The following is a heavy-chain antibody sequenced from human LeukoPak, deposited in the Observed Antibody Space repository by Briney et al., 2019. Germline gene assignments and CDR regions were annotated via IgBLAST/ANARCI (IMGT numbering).Heavy chain of an antibody. CDR3: AKDLGIYYDVHGGLDY. Sequence: PGGSLRLSCAVSGFTFSSYALSWVRQAPGRGLEWVSAISGSGTSTYYADSVKGRFTISRDNSRNTLYLHMNSLRADDTALYYCAKDLGIYYDVHGGLDYWGQGTLVTVSS. V-gene: IGHV3-23*01. J-gene: IGHJ4*02. CDR1: GFTFSSYA. CDR2: ISGSGTST. D-gene: IGHD3-16*01.